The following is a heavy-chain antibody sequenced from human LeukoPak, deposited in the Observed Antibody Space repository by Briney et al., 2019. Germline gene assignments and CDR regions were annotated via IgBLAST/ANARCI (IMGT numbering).Heavy chain of an antibody. Sequence: GGSLRLSCAASGFTFSSYWMSWVRQAPGKGLEWVANIKQDGSEKYYVDSVKGRFTISRDNAKNSLYLQMNSLRAEDTAVYYCARQKRGSSRDAYYFDYWGQGTLVTVSS. V-gene: IGHV3-7*01. CDR1: GFTFSSYW. CDR2: IKQDGSEK. D-gene: IGHD6-13*01. CDR3: ARQKRGSSRDAYYFDY. J-gene: IGHJ4*02.